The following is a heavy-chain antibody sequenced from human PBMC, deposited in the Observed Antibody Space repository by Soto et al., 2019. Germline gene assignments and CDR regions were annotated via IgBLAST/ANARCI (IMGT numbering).Heavy chain of an antibody. CDR2: ISGSDGST. Sequence: PGGSLRLSCAASGFTFSSYAMSWVRQAPGKGLEWVPAISGSDGSTYYADSVKGRFTISRDNSKNTLYLQMNSLRAEDTAVYYCAKRRRIPTPSYFDYWGQGTLVTVSS. CDR3: AKRRRIPTPSYFDY. J-gene: IGHJ4*02. CDR1: GFTFSSYA. V-gene: IGHV3-23*01.